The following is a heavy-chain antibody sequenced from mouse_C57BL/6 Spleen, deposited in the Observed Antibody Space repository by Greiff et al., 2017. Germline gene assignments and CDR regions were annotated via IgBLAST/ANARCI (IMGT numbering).Heavy chain of an antibody. CDR3: ARPDYDGSSTAGFAY. Sequence: VQLQQPGAELVKPGASVKMSCKASGYTFTSYWITWVKQRPGQGLEWIGDIYPGSGSTNYNEKFKRKATLTVDTSSSTAYMQLSSLTSEDTAVCFWARPDYDGSSTAGFAYWGKGTLVTVS. CDR1: GYTFTSYW. D-gene: IGHD1-1*01. J-gene: IGHJ3*01. V-gene: IGHV1-55*01. CDR2: IYPGSGST.